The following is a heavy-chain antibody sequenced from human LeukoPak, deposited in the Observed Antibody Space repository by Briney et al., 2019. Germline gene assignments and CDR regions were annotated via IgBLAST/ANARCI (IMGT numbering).Heavy chain of an antibody. CDR2: INPNSGGT. Sequence: ASVKVSCKASGYTFIDYYMHWVRQAPGQGLEWMGWINPNSGGTNYAQKFQGRVTMTRDTSISTAYMELSRLRSDDTAVYYYATLGYCSGGSCSQGDYWGQGTLVTVSS. CDR3: ATLGYCSGGSCSQGDY. CDR1: GYTFIDYY. V-gene: IGHV1-2*02. D-gene: IGHD2-15*01. J-gene: IGHJ4*02.